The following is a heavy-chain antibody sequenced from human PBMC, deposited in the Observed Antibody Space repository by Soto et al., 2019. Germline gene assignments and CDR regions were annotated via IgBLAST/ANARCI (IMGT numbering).Heavy chain of an antibody. Sequence: SETLSLTCAVSGGSISSGGYSWSWIRQPPGKGLEWIGYIYHSGSTYYNPSLKSRVTISVDRSKNTLSLQMNSLRVDDTAVYYCAKEHGGGTRMITSYFDYWGRGTLVTVS. CDR1: GGSISSGGYS. V-gene: IGHV4-30-2*01. CDR3: AKEHGGGTRMITSYFDY. CDR2: IYHSGST. J-gene: IGHJ4*02. D-gene: IGHD3-16*01.